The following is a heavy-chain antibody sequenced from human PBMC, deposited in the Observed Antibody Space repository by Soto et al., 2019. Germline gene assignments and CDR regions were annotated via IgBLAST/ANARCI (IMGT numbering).Heavy chain of an antibody. V-gene: IGHV4-39*01. CDR3: ARLLGWSTYDYFDP. D-gene: IGHD6-19*01. Sequence: SETLSLTCSVSAGTISSTTIYWGWIRPPPRQALALIGSISYRGSTSYTPSPKSRVTISVDTSKNQFSLRLTSVTATDTAAYSLARLLGWSTYDYFDPWGEGPLAPVS. J-gene: IGHJ5*02. CDR2: ISYRGST. CDR1: AGTISSTTIY.